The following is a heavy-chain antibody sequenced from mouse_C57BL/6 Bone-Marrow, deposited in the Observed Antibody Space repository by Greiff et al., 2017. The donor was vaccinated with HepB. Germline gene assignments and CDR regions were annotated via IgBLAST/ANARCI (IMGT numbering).Heavy chain of an antibody. CDR3: ARSKSLYYYGSFWFAY. D-gene: IGHD1-1*01. CDR2: IYPGDGDT. V-gene: IGHV1-80*01. J-gene: IGHJ3*01. Sequence: VQLQQSGAELVKPGASVKISCKASGYAFSSYWMNWVKQRPGKGLEWIGQIYPGDGDTNYNVKFKGKATLTADKSSSTAYMQLSSLTSEDSAVYFCARSKSLYYYGSFWFAYWGQGTLVTVSA. CDR1: GYAFSSYW.